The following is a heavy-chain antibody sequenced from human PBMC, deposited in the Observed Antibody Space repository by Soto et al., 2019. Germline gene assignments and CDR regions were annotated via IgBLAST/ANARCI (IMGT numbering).Heavy chain of an antibody. J-gene: IGHJ4*02. V-gene: IGHV4-61*01. Sequence: QVQLQESGPGLVEPSETLSLTCTVSGGYVSRGSYYWSWSRQPPGKGLEWIGHISYSGSTYYNPSLRGRVTVSVDTSKSRFALKLRSVTPADTAVYYCARGFPGEDRGFAPLDYWGQGTLVTVSS. CDR2: ISYSGST. CDR3: ARGFPGEDRGFAPLDY. CDR1: GGYVSRGSYY. D-gene: IGHD5-12*01.